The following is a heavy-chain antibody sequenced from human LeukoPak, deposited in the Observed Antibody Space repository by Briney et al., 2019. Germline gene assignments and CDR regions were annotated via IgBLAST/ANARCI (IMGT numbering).Heavy chain of an antibody. D-gene: IGHD3-10*01. Sequence: ASVKVSCKASGYTFTGYYMHWVRQAPGQGLEWMGWINPNSGGTNCAQKFQGRVTMTRDTSISTAYMELSRLRSDDTAVYYCARDIDTGGELSFDYWGQGTLVTVSS. V-gene: IGHV1-2*02. CDR2: INPNSGGT. J-gene: IGHJ4*02. CDR1: GYTFTGYY. CDR3: ARDIDTGGELSFDY.